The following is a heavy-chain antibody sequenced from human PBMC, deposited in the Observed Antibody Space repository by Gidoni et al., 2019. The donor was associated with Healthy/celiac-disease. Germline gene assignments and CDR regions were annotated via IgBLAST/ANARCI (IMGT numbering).Heavy chain of an antibody. J-gene: IGHJ4*02. D-gene: IGHD3-10*01. CDR1: GFTFSSYW. CDR2: IKQDGSEK. V-gene: IGHV3-7*03. CDR3: ARIGRFGELLGFDY. Sequence: EVQLVESGGGVVQPGGSLRLSCAASGFTFSSYWMSWVRQAPGKGLEWGANIKQDGSEKYYVDSVKGRFTISRDNAKNSLYLQMNSLRAEDTAVYYCARIGRFGELLGFDYWGQGTLVTVSS.